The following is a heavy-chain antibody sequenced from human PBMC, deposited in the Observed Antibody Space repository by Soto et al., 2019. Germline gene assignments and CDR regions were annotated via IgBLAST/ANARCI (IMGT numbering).Heavy chain of an antibody. Sequence: DVQLVESGGGLIQPGESLRLSCVAFGFTISGKKYVAWLRQAPGKGLEWVSAIYDVDGSFYADSVKGRFTTSSDSSKTTVYLQRNDLRPDDTAVYYCATWHEREPAYDVWGKGTTVTVAS. V-gene: IGHV3-53*01. D-gene: IGHD1-1*01. J-gene: IGHJ3*01. CDR2: IYDVDGS. CDR1: GFTISGKKY. CDR3: ATWHEREPAYDV.